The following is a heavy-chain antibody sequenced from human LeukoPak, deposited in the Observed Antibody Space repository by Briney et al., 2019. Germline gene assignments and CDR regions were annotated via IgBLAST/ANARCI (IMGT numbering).Heavy chain of an antibody. CDR3: AREGLGIEGGGFDY. Sequence: SETLSLACTVSGGSISSYYWSWIRQPAGEGLEWIGRIYISGSTNYNPSLKSRVTVSVDTSKNQISLKLSSVTAADTAVYYCAREGLGIEGGGFDYWGQGTLVTVSS. J-gene: IGHJ4*02. V-gene: IGHV4-4*07. CDR1: GGSISSYY. D-gene: IGHD3-16*01. CDR2: IYISGST.